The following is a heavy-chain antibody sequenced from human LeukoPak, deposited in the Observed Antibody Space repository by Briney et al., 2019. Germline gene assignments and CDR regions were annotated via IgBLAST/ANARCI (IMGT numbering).Heavy chain of an antibody. CDR1: GGSISSYY. J-gene: IGHJ6*03. Sequence: SETLSLTCTVSGGSISSYYWSWIRQPPGKGLEWIGYIYYSGSTNYNPSLKSRVTISVDTTKNQFSLKLASVTAADTAVYYCARVEEGYGSGRRENYYYYYMDVWGKGTTVTISS. CDR3: ARVEEGYGSGRRENYYYYYMDV. V-gene: IGHV4-59*01. D-gene: IGHD3-10*01. CDR2: IYYSGST.